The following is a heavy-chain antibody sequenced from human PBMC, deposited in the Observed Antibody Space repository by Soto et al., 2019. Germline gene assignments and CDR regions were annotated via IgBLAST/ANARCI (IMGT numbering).Heavy chain of an antibody. CDR1: GDSISSFSYY. D-gene: IGHD4-4*01. V-gene: IGHV4-39*01. Sequence: SETLSLTCTVSGDSISSFSYYWGWIRQPPGKGLEWIGSISYSGNTYYNPSLESRVTISVDTSKRQFSLKLSSVTAADTAVYYCARPLTTTRRDAFDIWGQGTMVTVSS. CDR3: ARPLTTTRRDAFDI. CDR2: ISYSGNT. J-gene: IGHJ3*02.